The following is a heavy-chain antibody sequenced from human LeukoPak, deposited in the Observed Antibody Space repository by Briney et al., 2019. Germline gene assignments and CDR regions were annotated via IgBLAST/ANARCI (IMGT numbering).Heavy chain of an antibody. D-gene: IGHD6-19*01. CDR3: VRGSGWSSNY. Sequence: AGGSLRLSCAASGFTFSSYNMNWVRQAPGKGLEWVSSIRSSSSFIYYADSVKGRFTVSRDNAKNSLYLQMNSLRAEDTAVYYCVRGSGWSSNYWGQGTLVTVSS. CDR1: GFTFSSYN. V-gene: IGHV3-21*01. CDR2: IRSSSSFI. J-gene: IGHJ4*02.